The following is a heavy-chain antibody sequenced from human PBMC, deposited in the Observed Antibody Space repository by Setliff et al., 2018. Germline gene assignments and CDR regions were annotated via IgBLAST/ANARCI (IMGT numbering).Heavy chain of an antibody. CDR3: SRLVRFSTKTACQRLSGGEF. J-gene: IGHJ4*02. CDR2: ISPYTGNT. V-gene: IGHV1-18*01. Sequence: GASVNVSCKASGYTFTDFGINWVRQAPGQGLEWMGWISPYTGNTYSAQRFQDRVTLTTDTSTSTAYLELRSLGSDDTAVYYCSRLVRFSTKTACQRLSGGEFWGQGTLVTVSS. D-gene: IGHD2-2*01. CDR1: GYTFTDFG.